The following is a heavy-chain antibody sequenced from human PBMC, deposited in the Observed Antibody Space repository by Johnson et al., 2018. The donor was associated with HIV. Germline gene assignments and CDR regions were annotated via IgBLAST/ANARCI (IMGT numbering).Heavy chain of an antibody. Sequence: MQLVESGGSVIRPGGSLRLSCVGTGFTFENYGMSWVRQAPGKGLQWVSGINWNGDTTTYADSVQGRFTVSRDNAQRSLYLQLSNLRAEDTALYYCAKDSATDPFDIWGQGTMVTVSS. J-gene: IGHJ3*02. D-gene: IGHD6-25*01. CDR2: INWNGDTT. V-gene: IGHV3-20*04. CDR3: AKDSATDPFDI. CDR1: GFTFENYG.